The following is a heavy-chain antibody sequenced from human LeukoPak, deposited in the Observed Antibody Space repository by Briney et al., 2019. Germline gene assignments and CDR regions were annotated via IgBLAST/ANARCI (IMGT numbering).Heavy chain of an antibody. V-gene: IGHV4-38-2*01. Sequence: SETLSLTCAVSGYSISSGYYWGWIRPPPGKGLEWIGSIYHSGSTYYNPSLKSRVTISVDTSKNQFSLKLSSVTAADTAVYYCARGGNWFDPWGQGTLVTVSS. J-gene: IGHJ5*02. CDR2: IYHSGST. D-gene: IGHD3-16*01. CDR3: ARGGNWFDP. CDR1: GYSISSGYY.